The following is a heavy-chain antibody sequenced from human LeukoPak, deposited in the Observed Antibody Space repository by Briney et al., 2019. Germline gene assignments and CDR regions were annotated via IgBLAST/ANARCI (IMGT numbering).Heavy chain of an antibody. CDR3: ARDHLLWFGELTKTPYYFDY. D-gene: IGHD3-10*01. V-gene: IGHV1-2*02. CDR2: INPNSGGT. Sequence: ASVKVSCKASGYTFTGYYIHWVRQAPGQGLEWMGWINPNSGGTNYAQKFQGRVTMTRDTSISTAYMELSRLSSDDTAVYYCARDHLLWFGELTKTPYYFDYWGQGTLVTVSS. J-gene: IGHJ4*02. CDR1: GYTFTGYY.